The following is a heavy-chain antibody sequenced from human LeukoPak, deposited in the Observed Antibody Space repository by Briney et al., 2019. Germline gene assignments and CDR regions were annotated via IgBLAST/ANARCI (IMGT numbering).Heavy chain of an antibody. V-gene: IGHV4-59*01. CDR1: SRSISSFH. D-gene: IGHD1-26*01. CDR2: IYDSGST. J-gene: IGHJ4*02. CDR3: ARTYSGRSYYFDC. Sequence: PSETVSLTCSLSSRSISSFHWSWIRHPPGKGLEHIGNIYDSGSTYYNPSLKSRVTISVDTSKNQFSLKLSSVTAADTAVYYCARTYSGRSYYFDCWGQGTLVTVSS.